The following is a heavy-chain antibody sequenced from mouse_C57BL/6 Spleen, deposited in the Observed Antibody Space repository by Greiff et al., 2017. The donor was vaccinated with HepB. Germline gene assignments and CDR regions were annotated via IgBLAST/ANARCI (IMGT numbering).Heavy chain of an antibody. V-gene: IGHV1-64*01. J-gene: IGHJ2*01. CDR2: IHPNSGST. CDR1: GYTFTSYW. Sequence: QVQLQQPGAELVKPGASVKLSCKASGYTFTSYWMHWVKQRPGQGLEWIGMIHPNSGSTNYNEKFKSKATLTVDKSSSTAYMQLSSLTSEDSAFYYCARWAIDYYGPYYFDYWGQGTTLTVSS. CDR3: ARWAIDYYGPYYFDY. D-gene: IGHD1-1*01.